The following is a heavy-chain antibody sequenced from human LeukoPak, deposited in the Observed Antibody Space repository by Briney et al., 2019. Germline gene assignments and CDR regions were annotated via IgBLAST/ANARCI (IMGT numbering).Heavy chain of an antibody. CDR2: ISGSGGST. D-gene: IGHD4-17*01. Sequence: GGSLRLSCAASGFTFSSYAMSWVRQAPGKGLEWVSAISGSGGSTYYADSVRGRFTISRDNSKNTLYLQMNSLRAEDTAVYYCAKDFGDYVGSFDYWGQGTLVTVSS. J-gene: IGHJ4*02. CDR1: GFTFSSYA. V-gene: IGHV3-23*01. CDR3: AKDFGDYVGSFDY.